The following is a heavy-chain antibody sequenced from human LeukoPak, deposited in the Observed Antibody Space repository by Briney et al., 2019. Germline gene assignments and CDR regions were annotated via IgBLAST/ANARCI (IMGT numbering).Heavy chain of an antibody. CDR2: IYHSGST. CDR1: GGSISSGGYY. Sequence: SETLSLTCTVSGGSISSGGYYWSWIRQPPGKGLEWIGYIYHSGSTYYNPSLKSRVTISADRSKNQFSLKLRSVTAADTAVYYCARDWSKQYCSSTSCTEDAFDIWGQGTMVTVSS. CDR3: ARDWSKQYCSSTSCTEDAFDI. V-gene: IGHV4-30-2*01. J-gene: IGHJ3*02. D-gene: IGHD2-2*01.